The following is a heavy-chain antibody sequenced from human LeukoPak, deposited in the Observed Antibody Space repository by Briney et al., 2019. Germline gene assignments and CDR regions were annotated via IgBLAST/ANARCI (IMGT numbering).Heavy chain of an antibody. Sequence: QPGGSLRLSCAASGFTFSSYSMNWVRQAPGKGLEWVANIKQDGSEKYYVDSVKGRFSISRDNAKNSLYLQMNSLRAEDTAVYYCARGYDSSGWAYWGQGTLVTVSS. V-gene: IGHV3-7*01. CDR3: ARGYDSSGWAY. D-gene: IGHD3-22*01. J-gene: IGHJ4*02. CDR2: IKQDGSEK. CDR1: GFTFSSYS.